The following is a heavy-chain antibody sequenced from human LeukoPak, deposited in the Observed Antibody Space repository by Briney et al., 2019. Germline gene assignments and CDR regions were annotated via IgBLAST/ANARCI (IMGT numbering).Heavy chain of an antibody. CDR1: GFTVSNNY. CDR3: ASALAAASHTSFDH. D-gene: IGHD6-13*01. CDR2: IYSGGNT. Sequence: GGSLRLSCAASGFTVSNNYMSWVRQAPGKGLEWVSIIYSGGNTYYADSVKGRFTISTDNSQNTVYLQMNSMRAEDTAVYYCASALAAASHTSFDHWGQGTLVTVSS. V-gene: IGHV3-66*01. J-gene: IGHJ4*02.